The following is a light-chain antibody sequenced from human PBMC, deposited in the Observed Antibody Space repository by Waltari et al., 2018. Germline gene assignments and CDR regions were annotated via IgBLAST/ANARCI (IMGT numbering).Light chain of an antibody. J-gene: IGLJ1*01. CDR3: AAWDDSLNGYV. CDR1: IAYNP. Sequence: IAYNPVNWYQQLPGAAPKLLINNSFQRPSGVPDRFSGSKSGTSASLAISGLLSEDEATYYCAAWDDSLNGYVFGTGTNVSVL. CDR2: NSF. V-gene: IGLV1-44*01.